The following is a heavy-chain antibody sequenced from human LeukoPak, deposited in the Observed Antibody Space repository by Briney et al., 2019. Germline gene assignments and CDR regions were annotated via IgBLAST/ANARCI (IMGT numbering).Heavy chain of an antibody. V-gene: IGHV1-18*01. CDR1: GYTFTSYG. D-gene: IGHD3-10*01. Sequence: ASVKVSCKASGYTFTSYGISWVRQAPGQGLEWMGWISAYNGNTNYAQKLQGRVTMTTDTSTSTAYMELRSLRSDDTAVYYCARGVYYGSGSYYTPYYYYYMDVWGKGTTVTVSS. CDR2: ISAYNGNT. J-gene: IGHJ6*03. CDR3: ARGVYYGSGSYYTPYYYYYMDV.